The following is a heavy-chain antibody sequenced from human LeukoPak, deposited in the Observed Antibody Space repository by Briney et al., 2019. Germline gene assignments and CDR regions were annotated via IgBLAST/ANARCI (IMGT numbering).Heavy chain of an antibody. D-gene: IGHD3-3*01. CDR3: ARDLGSMTIFGVVTPYYFDY. J-gene: IGHJ4*02. CDR1: GFTFTTFT. V-gene: IGHV3-74*01. Sequence: PGGSLRLSCAASGFTFTTFTMHWVRQAPGKGLVWVSRINPDGTSTSYADSVRGRFTISRDNAKNTLYLQMDGLRAEDTAVYYCARDLGSMTIFGVVTPYYFDYWGQGILVTVSS. CDR2: INPDGTST.